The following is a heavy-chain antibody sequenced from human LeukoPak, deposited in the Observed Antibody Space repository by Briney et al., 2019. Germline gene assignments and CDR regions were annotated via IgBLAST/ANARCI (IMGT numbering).Heavy chain of an antibody. D-gene: IGHD3-9*01. Sequence: SETLSLTCAVYGGSFSGYYWSWIRQPPGKGLEWIGEINHSGSTNYNPSLKSRVTISVDTSKNQFSLKLSSVTAADTAVYYCARTTGDILTGTPGMDVWGKGTTDTVSS. V-gene: IGHV4-34*01. CDR3: ARTTGDILTGTPGMDV. CDR1: GGSFSGYY. CDR2: INHSGST. J-gene: IGHJ6*04.